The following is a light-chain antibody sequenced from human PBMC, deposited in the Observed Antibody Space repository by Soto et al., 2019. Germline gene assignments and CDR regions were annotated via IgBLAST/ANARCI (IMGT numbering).Light chain of an antibody. CDR3: AAWDDSLNGVV. CDR2: SNN. J-gene: IGLJ2*01. Sequence: QSVLTQPPSASGTPGQRVTISCSGSSSNIGSNTVNWYQQLPVTAPTLLIYSNNQRPSGVPDRFSGSKSGTSASLAISGLQSEDEADYYCAAWDDSLNGVVFGGGTKLTVL. CDR1: SSNIGSNT. V-gene: IGLV1-44*01.